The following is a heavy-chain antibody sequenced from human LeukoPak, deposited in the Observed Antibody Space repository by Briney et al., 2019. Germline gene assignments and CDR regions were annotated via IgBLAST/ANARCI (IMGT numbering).Heavy chain of an antibody. J-gene: IGHJ5*02. CDR2: ISSSSAII. V-gene: IGHV3-48*02. CDR3: ARDRWYSIDL. CDR1: GFTLSPYS. D-gene: IGHD6-13*01. Sequence: PGGSLRPSCAASGFTLSPYSMNWVRQAPGRGLEWVSYISSSSAIIYYADSVKGRFTVSRDNAKNSLYLQLNSLRDEDTAVYYCARDRWYSIDLWGQGTLVTVSS.